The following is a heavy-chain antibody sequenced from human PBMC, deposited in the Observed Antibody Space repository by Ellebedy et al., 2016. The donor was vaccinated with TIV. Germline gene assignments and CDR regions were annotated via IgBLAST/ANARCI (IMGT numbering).Heavy chain of an antibody. CDR1: GFTFRSYS. V-gene: IGHV3-21*01. D-gene: IGHD6-19*01. CDR2: ISSSSRYI. CDR3: ARDLSIAVAGINYYYGMDV. J-gene: IGHJ6*02. Sequence: GESLKISCAASGFTFRSYSMNWVRQAPGKGLEWVSSISSSSRYIYYADSVKGRFTISRDNAKNSLYLQMNSLRAEDTAVYYCARDLSIAVAGINYYYGMDVWGQGTTVTVSS.